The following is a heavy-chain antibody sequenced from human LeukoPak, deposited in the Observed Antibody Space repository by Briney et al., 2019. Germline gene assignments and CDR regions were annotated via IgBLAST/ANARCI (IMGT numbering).Heavy chain of an antibody. CDR2: IKEDGSEI. CDR1: AFTFSSYW. Sequence: GGSLRLSCEASAFTFSSYWLSWVRQAPGKGLEWVANIKEDGSEINYVDSVKGRFTISRDNAKNSLFLQMNSLRVEDTAVYYCARDRGYSSFDYWGQGTLVTVSS. CDR3: ARDRGYSSFDY. D-gene: IGHD4-23*01. J-gene: IGHJ4*02. V-gene: IGHV3-7*01.